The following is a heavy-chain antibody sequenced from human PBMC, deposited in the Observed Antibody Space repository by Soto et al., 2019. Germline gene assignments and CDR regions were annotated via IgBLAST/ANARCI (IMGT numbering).Heavy chain of an antibody. Sequence: SETLSLTCTVSGGSISRGGYYWSWIRQNPGKGLEWIGYTYNSVSTYYNPSLKSRVTISVDTSKNQFSLKLTSVTAADTAVYFCARGFYDSRGYSSPFDYWGQGIVVTVSS. CDR3: ARGFYDSRGYSSPFDY. CDR1: GGSISRGGYY. V-gene: IGHV4-31*03. CDR2: TYNSVST. J-gene: IGHJ4*02. D-gene: IGHD3-22*01.